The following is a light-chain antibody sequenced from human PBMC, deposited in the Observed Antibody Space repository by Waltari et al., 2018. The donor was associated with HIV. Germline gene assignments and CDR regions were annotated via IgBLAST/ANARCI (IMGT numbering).Light chain of an antibody. Sequence: QSALTQPASVSGSPGQSITISCTGTSSDVGGSNFVSWYQQHPGKAPKLMVYDVTNRPSGVSDRFSGSKSGNTASLTISGLQAEDEADYYCSSYTSINTRVFGTGTKVTVL. CDR2: DVT. V-gene: IGLV2-14*01. CDR3: SSYTSINTRV. CDR1: SSDVGGSNF. J-gene: IGLJ1*01.